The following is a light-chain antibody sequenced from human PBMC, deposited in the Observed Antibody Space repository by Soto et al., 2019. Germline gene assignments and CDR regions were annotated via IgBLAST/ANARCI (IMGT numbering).Light chain of an antibody. J-gene: IGLJ3*02. V-gene: IGLV1-44*01. CDR1: SSNIGSNT. Sequence: QLVLTQPPSASGTPGQRVTISCSGSSSNIGSNTVNWYQQLPGTAPKLLMFANNQRPSGVPDRFSGYKAGTSASTATSGVQSDDEDDYYCSERDDSRVGCVFGGGTQLTVL. CDR3: SERDDSRVGCV. CDR2: ANN.